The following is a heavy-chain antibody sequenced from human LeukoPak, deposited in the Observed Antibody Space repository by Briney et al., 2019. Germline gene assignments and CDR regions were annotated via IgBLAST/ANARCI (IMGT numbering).Heavy chain of an antibody. CDR1: GYSISSGYY. CDR2: IYHSGST. J-gene: IGHJ2*01. Sequence: PSETLSLTCTVSGYSISSGYYWGWIRQPPGKGLEWIGSIYHSGSTYYNPSLKSRVTISVDTSKNQFSLKLSSVTAADTAVYYCARVIGSSGYYYARPWYFDLWGRGTLVTVSS. D-gene: IGHD3-22*01. V-gene: IGHV4-38-2*02. CDR3: ARVIGSSGYYYARPWYFDL.